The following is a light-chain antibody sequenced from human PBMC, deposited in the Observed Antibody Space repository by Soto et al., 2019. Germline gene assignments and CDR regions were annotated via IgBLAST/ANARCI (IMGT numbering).Light chain of an antibody. CDR2: EVN. V-gene: IGLV2-23*02. J-gene: IGLJ1*01. Sequence: QSVLTQPASVSGSPGQSITISCTGTSSDIGTYNLVSWYQQHPDKAPKLIIYEVNKRPSGVSNRFSGSKSCKTASLTISGLQFEDEADYSCCSDAGSRILGGLGTGTKLTVL. CDR3: CSDAGSRILGG. CDR1: SSDIGTYNL.